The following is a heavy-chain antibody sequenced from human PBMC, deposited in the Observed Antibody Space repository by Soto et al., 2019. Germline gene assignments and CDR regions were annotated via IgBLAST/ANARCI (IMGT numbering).Heavy chain of an antibody. CDR2: IYHSGSN. CDR1: GDSISSSNW. CDR3: AGLGKHPPRPNGLDN. J-gene: IGHJ4*02. Sequence: SETLSLTCVVSGDSISSSNWCSWVRQPPGKGLEWIGEIYHSGSNNYNPSLKSRVTISADKSKNQLSLKLSSVTAADTAVYYCAGLGKHPPRPNGLDNWGQGILVNVSS. V-gene: IGHV4-4*02. D-gene: IGHD1-1*01.